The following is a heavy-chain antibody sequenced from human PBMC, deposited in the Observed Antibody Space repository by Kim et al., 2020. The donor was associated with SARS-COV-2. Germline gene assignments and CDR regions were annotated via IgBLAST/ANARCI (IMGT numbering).Heavy chain of an antibody. CDR3: ARHRGLLGTFDI. V-gene: IGHV3-30*03. D-gene: IGHD3-10*01. J-gene: IGHJ3*02. Sequence: YADSGRSRFAITRDNSKNTMYLQMNNLKSEDTATYYCARHRGLLGTFDIWGQGTKVTVSS.